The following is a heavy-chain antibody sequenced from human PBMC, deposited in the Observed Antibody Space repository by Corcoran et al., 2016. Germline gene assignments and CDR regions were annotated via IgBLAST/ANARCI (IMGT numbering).Heavy chain of an antibody. D-gene: IGHD1-1*01. V-gene: IGHV1-18*01. CDR3: ATRTGHDPYYFDY. CDR2: IITYNGNT. Sequence: QVQLVQSGAEVKKPGSSVKVSCKPSGYTFTSYGISWVRQAPGQGLEWMGWIITYNGNTNYAQKFQGRVTMTTDTSTSTAYMELRSLRSDDTAGYYCATRTGHDPYYFDYWGQGTLVTVSS. J-gene: IGHJ4*02. CDR1: GYTFTSYG.